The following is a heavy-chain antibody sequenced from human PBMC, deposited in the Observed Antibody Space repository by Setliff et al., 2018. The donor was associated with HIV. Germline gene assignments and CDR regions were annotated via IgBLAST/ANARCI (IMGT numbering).Heavy chain of an antibody. CDR2: IYPSGNIYPNGGT. J-gene: IGHJ5*02. Sequence: SETLSLTCAVSGDSISGSYYWAWIRQPPGKGLKWIANIYPSGNIYPNGGTNYNPSLKSRVTISVDTSKNQFSLKLSSVTAADTAVYYCARSGEDTAIHWFDPWGQGTLVTVSS. CDR3: ARSGEDTAIHWFDP. D-gene: IGHD5-18*01. V-gene: IGHV4-38-2*01. CDR1: GDSISGSYY.